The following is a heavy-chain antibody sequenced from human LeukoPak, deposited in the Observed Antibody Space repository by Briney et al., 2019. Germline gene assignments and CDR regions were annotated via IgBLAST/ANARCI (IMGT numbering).Heavy chain of an antibody. CDR2: ISSSGSTI. V-gene: IGHV3-48*03. CDR3: ARGRLSRWYYDILTEEPRDV. Sequence: GGSLRLSCAASGFTFSSYEMNWVRQAPGKGLEWVSYISSSGSTIYYADSVKGRFTISRDNAKNSLYLQMNSLRAEDTAVYYCARGRLSRWYYDILTEEPRDVWGKGTTVTISS. CDR1: GFTFSSYE. J-gene: IGHJ6*04. D-gene: IGHD3-9*01.